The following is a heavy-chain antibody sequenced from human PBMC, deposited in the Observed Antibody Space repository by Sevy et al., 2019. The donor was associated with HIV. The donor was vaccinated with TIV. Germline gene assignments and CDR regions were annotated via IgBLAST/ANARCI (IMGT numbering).Heavy chain of an antibody. CDR2: IKQDGSEK. V-gene: IGHV3-7*01. D-gene: IGHD5-18*01. J-gene: IGHJ6*02. CDR3: ARGGGYCYVRGYYYYGMDV. Sequence: GGSLRLSCAASGFTFSSYWMSWVRQAPGKGLEWVANIKQDGSEKYYVDSVKGRFTISRDNAKNSLYLQMNSLRAEDTAVYYCARGGGYCYVRGYYYYGMDVWGQGTTVTVSS. CDR1: GFTFSSYW.